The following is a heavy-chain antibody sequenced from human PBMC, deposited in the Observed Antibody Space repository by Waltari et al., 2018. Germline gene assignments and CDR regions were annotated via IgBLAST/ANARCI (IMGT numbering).Heavy chain of an antibody. CDR3: ARLIGEAGMGYFDL. V-gene: IGHV4-61*01. CDR1: GGSVTSGHYY. D-gene: IGHD1-26*01. CDR2: VHETRTT. Sequence: QVHLQESGPGPVKPSETLSLTCSVAGGSVTSGHYYWSWIRQPPGRGLWCSGYVHETRTTIYNPAVTSRVTISVDTSKNQFSLRLNSVTAADTAVYYCARLIGEAGMGYFDLWGRGTLVTVSS. J-gene: IGHJ2*01.